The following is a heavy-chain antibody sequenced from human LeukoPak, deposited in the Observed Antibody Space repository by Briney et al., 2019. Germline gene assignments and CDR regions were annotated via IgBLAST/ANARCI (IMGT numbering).Heavy chain of an antibody. J-gene: IGHJ5*02. CDR2: IYYSGST. Sequence: SETLSLTCTVSGGSISNYYWNWIRQPPGKGLEWIGYIYYSGSTNYNPSLKSRVTISLDTSKNQFSLKLSSVTAADTAVYYCARRSTRVWFDPWGQGTPAPVSS. D-gene: IGHD2/OR15-2a*01. V-gene: IGHV4-59*01. CDR1: GGSISNYY. CDR3: ARRSTRVWFDP.